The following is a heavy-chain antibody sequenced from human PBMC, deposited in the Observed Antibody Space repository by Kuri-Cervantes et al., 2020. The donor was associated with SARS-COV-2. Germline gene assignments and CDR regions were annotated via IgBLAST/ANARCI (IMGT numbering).Heavy chain of an antibody. V-gene: IGHV3-30*18. Sequence: GGSLRLSCAASGFTFSSYGMHWVRQAPGKGPEWVAVISYDGSNKYYADSVKGRFTISRDNSKNTLYLQMNSLRAEDTAVYYCAKSSGTADGGFDPWGQGTLVTVSS. CDR1: GFTFSSYG. CDR3: AKSSGTADGGFDP. D-gene: IGHD6-19*01. J-gene: IGHJ5*02. CDR2: ISYDGSNK.